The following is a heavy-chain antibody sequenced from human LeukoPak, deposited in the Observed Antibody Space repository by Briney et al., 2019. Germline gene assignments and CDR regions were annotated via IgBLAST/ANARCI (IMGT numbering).Heavy chain of an antibody. CDR2: TYYRSKWNH. V-gene: IGHV6-1*01. D-gene: IGHD4-17*01. CDR1: GDSVSSDSAA. CDR3: ARAGHSGDYHFDY. J-gene: IGHJ4*02. Sequence: SQTLSLTCDISGDSVSSDSAAWHWIRHSPSRGLEWLGRTYYRSKWNHDYAASVEGRITINPDTSKNHFSLQLNSVTSDDTAVYFCARAGHSGDYHFDYWGQGTLVTVSS.